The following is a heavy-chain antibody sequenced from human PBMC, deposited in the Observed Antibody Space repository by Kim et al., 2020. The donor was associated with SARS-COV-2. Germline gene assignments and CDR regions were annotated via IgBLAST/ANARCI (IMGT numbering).Heavy chain of an antibody. CDR2: IYYSGST. CDR1: GGSISSGGYY. J-gene: IGHJ5*02. D-gene: IGHD6-13*01. V-gene: IGHV4-31*03. Sequence: SETLSLTCTVSGGSISSGGYYWSWIRQHPGKGLEWIGYIYYSGSTYYNPSLKSRVTISVDTSKNQFSLKLSSVTAADTAVYYCARACPDEQDSSSWYPNNWFDPGGQGTLVTVSS. CDR3: ARACPDEQDSSSWYPNNWFDP.